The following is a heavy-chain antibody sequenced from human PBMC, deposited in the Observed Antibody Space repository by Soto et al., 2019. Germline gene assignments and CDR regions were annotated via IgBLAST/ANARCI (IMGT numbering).Heavy chain of an antibody. V-gene: IGHV3-64D*08. Sequence: GGSLRLSCSASGFTFSSYAMHWVRQAPGKGLEYVSAISSNGGSTYYADSVKGRFTISRDNSKNTLYLQMSSLRAEDTAVYYCVKGESIAPFDYWGQGTLVTVSS. CDR2: ISSNGGST. J-gene: IGHJ4*02. CDR3: VKGESIAPFDY. D-gene: IGHD6-6*01. CDR1: GFTFSSYA.